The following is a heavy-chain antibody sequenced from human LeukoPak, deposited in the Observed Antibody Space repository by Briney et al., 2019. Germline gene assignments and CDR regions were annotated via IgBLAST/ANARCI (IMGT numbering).Heavy chain of an antibody. CDR1: GGSVSSGSYY. CDR3: AREGRGAINSWFDP. CDR2: IYYSGST. V-gene: IGHV4-61*01. D-gene: IGHD3-10*01. J-gene: IGHJ5*02. Sequence: PSETLSLTCTVSGGSVSSGSYYWSWIRQPPGKGLEWIGNIYYSGSTNYNPSLKSRVTISIDTSKNQLSLKMSSVTAADTAVYYCAREGRGAINSWFDPWGQGTLVTVSS.